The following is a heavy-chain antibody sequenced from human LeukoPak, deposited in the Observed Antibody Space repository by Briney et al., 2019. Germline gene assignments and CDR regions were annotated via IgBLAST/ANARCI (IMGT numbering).Heavy chain of an antibody. CDR1: GFTFSSYG. Sequence: PGRSLRLSCAASGFTFSSYGMHWVRQAPGKGLEWVAVIWYDGSNKYYADSVKGRFTISRDNSKNTLYLQMNSLRAEDTAVYYCARNIAAAGPYYFDYWGQGTLVTVAS. CDR2: IWYDGSNK. D-gene: IGHD6-13*01. J-gene: IGHJ4*02. V-gene: IGHV3-33*01. CDR3: ARNIAAAGPYYFDY.